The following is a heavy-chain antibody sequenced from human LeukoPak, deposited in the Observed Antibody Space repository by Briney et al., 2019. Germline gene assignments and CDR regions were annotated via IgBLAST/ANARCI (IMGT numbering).Heavy chain of an antibody. CDR2: INHSGST. V-gene: IGHV4-34*01. CDR3: ARGQRDDSSGYYYYLAY. Sequence: PSETLSLTCAVYGGSFSGYYWSWIRQPPGKGLEWIGEINHSGSTNYNPSLKSRVTISVDTSKNQLSLKLSSVTAADTAVYYCARGQRDDSSGYYYYLAYWGQGTLVTVSS. CDR1: GGSFSGYY. J-gene: IGHJ4*02. D-gene: IGHD3-22*01.